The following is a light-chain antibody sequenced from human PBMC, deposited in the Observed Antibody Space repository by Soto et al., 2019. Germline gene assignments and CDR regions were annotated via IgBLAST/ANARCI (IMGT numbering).Light chain of an antibody. J-gene: IGKJ1*01. CDR1: QIVSSTY. CDR2: DAS. CDR3: QQYDQWWT. V-gene: IGKV3D-15*01. Sequence: EIVLTQSPGTLSLSPGERATLSFRASQIVSSTYLAWFQQKPGQAPRLLIYDASTRATGIPDRFSGSGSGTEYSLTISSLQSEDFGVYFCQQYDQWWTFGQGTKVDIK.